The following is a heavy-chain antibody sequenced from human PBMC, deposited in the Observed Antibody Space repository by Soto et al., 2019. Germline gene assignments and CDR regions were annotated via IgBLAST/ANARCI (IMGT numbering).Heavy chain of an antibody. CDR1: GFTFSSYS. CDR2: ISSSSSYI. CDR3: ARDLYYYCRWFDP. J-gene: IGHJ5*02. D-gene: IGHD3-10*01. Sequence: EVQLVESGGGLGKPGGSLRLSCAASGFTFSSYSMNWVRQAPGKGLEWVSSISSSSSYIYYADSVKGRFTISRDNAKNSLYLQMISVSAEDTAVYYCARDLYYYCRWFDPWGQGTLVTVSS. V-gene: IGHV3-21*01.